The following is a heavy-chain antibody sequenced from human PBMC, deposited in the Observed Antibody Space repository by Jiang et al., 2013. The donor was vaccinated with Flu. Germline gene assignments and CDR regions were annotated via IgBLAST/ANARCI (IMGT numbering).Heavy chain of an antibody. CDR3: AKDDMGRGVKHLDD. CDR2: ISGSGGST. J-gene: IGHJ4*02. V-gene: IGHV3-23*01. CDR1: GFTFSSYG. Sequence: QLLESGGDLVQPGGSLRLSCAASGFTFSSYGMSWVRQAPGKGLEWVSGISGSGGSTNYADSVKGRFTISRDNSKNTLYLQMNSLRAEDTAVYYCAKDDMGRGVKHLDDWGQGTLVTVSS. D-gene: IGHD3-10*01.